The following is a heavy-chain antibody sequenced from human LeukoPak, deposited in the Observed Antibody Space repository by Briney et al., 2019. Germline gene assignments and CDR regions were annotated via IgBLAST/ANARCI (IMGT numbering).Heavy chain of an antibody. CDR2: ISSSSTSI. CDR1: EFTVSRNY. Sequence: GGSLRLSCTASEFTVSRNYMLWVRQAPGKGLEWVSYISSSSTSIYYADSVKGRFTISRDNAKNSLFLQMNSLRAEDTAVYYCARPRYGGYDRNWFDPWGQGTLVTVSS. CDR3: ARPRYGGYDRNWFDP. V-gene: IGHV3-48*01. J-gene: IGHJ5*02. D-gene: IGHD5-12*01.